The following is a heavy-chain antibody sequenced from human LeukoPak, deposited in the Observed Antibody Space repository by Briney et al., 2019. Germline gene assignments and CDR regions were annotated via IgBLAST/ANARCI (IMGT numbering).Heavy chain of an antibody. Sequence: GESLKISCQGSGYSCTSYWIGWVRQMPGKGLEWMGIIYPGDSDTRYSPSFQGQVTFSADKSISTAYLQWSSLKASDTAMYYCAREGEVGVHYFDYWGQGTLVTVSS. CDR3: AREGEVGVHYFDY. V-gene: IGHV5-51*01. J-gene: IGHJ4*02. CDR2: IYPGDSDT. D-gene: IGHD1-26*01. CDR1: GYSCTSYW.